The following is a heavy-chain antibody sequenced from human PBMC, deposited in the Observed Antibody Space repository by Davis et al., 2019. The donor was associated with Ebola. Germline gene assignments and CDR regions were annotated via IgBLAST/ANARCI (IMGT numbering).Heavy chain of an antibody. CDR1: AFSFSRYY. V-gene: IGHV4-59*01. CDR3: ARAYYDFWSGYYADY. J-gene: IGHJ4*02. Sequence: PSETLSLTCTVSAFSFSRYYWSWIRQPPGKGLEWIGYIYYSGSTNYNPSLKSRVTISVDTSKNQFSLKLSSVTAADTAVYYCARAYYDFWSGYYADYWGQGTLVTVSS. D-gene: IGHD3-3*01. CDR2: IYYSGST.